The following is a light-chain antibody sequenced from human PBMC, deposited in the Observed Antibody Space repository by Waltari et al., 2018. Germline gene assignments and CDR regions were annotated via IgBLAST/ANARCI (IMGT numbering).Light chain of an antibody. CDR1: QSVLYSSNNKNY. CDR2: WAS. V-gene: IGKV4-1*01. CDR3: QQYVVIPWT. Sequence: DIVMTQSPDSLAVSLGEKASINCKSSQSVLYSSNNKNYLAWYQPKPGQPPKLLIYWASTRELGVPDRFSGSGSGTDFTLTINSLQAEDVAVYYCQQYVVIPWTFGQGTKVEVK. J-gene: IGKJ1*01.